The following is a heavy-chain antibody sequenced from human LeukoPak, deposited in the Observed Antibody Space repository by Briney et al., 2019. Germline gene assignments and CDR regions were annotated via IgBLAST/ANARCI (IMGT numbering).Heavy chain of an antibody. D-gene: IGHD1-26*01. V-gene: IGHV3-15*01. CDR1: GFTFSNAW. CDR2: IKIKTAGGTI. J-gene: IGHJ4*02. CDR3: TTGESMVGSTIHIRWAD. Sequence: GGSLRLSCAASGFTFSNAWMTWVRQAPGKGLEWVGRIKIKTAGGTIDYAAPVEGRFTISRDDSKNTLYLQMNSLKTEDTAVYYCTTGESMVGSTIHIRWADWGQGTLVTVSS.